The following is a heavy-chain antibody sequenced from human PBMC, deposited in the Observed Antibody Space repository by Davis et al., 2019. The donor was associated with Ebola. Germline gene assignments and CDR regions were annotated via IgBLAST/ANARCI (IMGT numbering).Heavy chain of an antibody. J-gene: IGHJ6*02. CDR3: ATASSDYHWYYAMDV. CDR2: IIYIFGAP. CDR1: GGTFNSYT. D-gene: IGHD3-22*01. V-gene: IGHV1-69*06. Sequence: PSVKVSCKASGGTFNSYTVSWVRQAPGQGLEWMGGIIYIFGAPNYAQKFQGRVTITADKSTSTAYLELSSLRSEDTAVYYCATASSDYHWYYAMDVWGQGTTVTVSS.